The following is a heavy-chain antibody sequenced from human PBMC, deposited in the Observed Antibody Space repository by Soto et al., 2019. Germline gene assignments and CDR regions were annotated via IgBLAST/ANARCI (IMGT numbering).Heavy chain of an antibody. V-gene: IGHV3-43*01. CDR1: GFTFDDYT. D-gene: IGHD5-18*01. CDR2: ISLDGGST. Sequence: GGSLRLSCAASGFTFDDYTMHWVRQAPGKGLEWVSLISLDGGSTYYADSVKGRFTISRDNSKNSLYLQMNSLRTEDTALYYCAKDIWPRGYSYGSDYYGMDVWGQGTTVTVSS. CDR3: AKDIWPRGYSYGSDYYGMDV. J-gene: IGHJ6*02.